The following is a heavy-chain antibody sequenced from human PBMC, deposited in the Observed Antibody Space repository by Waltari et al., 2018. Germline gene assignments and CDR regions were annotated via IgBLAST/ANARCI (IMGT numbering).Heavy chain of an antibody. CDR1: GGSFSGSY. V-gene: IGHV4-34*01. D-gene: IGHD3-3*01. CDR3: ARALYRRFWSGYYYYYGMDV. J-gene: IGHJ6*02. Sequence: QVQLQQWGAGLLKPSETLSLTCAVYGGSFSGSYWRWIRQPPGKGLEWIGEINHSGSTNYNPSLKSRVTISVDTSKNQFSLKLSSVTAADTAVYYCARALYRRFWSGYYYYYGMDVWGQGTTVTVSS. CDR2: INHSGST.